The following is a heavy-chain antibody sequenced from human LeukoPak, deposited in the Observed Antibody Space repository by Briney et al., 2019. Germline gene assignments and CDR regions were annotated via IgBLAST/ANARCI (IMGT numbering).Heavy chain of an antibody. CDR1: GYTLTELS. J-gene: IGHJ4*02. D-gene: IGHD6-6*01. CDR3: ATALREYSSSPLDY. Sequence: GASVKVSCKVSGYTLTELSMHWVRQAPGKGLEWMGGFDPEDGETIYAQKFQGRVTMTEDTSTDTAYMELSSLRSEDTAVYYCATALREYSSSPLDYWAREPWSPSPQ. V-gene: IGHV1-24*01. CDR2: FDPEDGET.